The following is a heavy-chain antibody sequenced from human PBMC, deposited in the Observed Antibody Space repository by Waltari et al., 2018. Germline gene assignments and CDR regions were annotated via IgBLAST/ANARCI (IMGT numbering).Heavy chain of an antibody. CDR3: ARDRRSIAARRAGYAYYFDY. V-gene: IGHV3-30-3*01. CDR1: AFTFSSYA. Sequence: VPPGRSLRLSCAASAFTFSSYAMPWVRPAPGKGLEWVAVISYDGSNKYYADSVKGRFTISRDNSKNTLYLQMNSLRAEDTAVYYCARDRRSIAARRAGYAYYFDYWGQGTLVTVSS. D-gene: IGHD6-6*01. CDR2: ISYDGSNK. J-gene: IGHJ4*02.